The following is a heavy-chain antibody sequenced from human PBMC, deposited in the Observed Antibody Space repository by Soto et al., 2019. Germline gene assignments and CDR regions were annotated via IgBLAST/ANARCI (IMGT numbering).Heavy chain of an antibody. CDR3: ARGGNSGNWFDP. V-gene: IGHV4-31*03. CDR2: IFPSGST. Sequence: QVQLQESSPGLVKPSQTLSLTCTVSGGSISSGGFYWNWIRQHPGKDLEWIGYIFPSGSTHYNPSLTSRVIMSADTSKNQLSLNLNSVTAADTAVYYCARGGNSGNWFDPWGQGTLVTVSS. D-gene: IGHD1-7*01. CDR1: GGSISSGGFY. J-gene: IGHJ5*02.